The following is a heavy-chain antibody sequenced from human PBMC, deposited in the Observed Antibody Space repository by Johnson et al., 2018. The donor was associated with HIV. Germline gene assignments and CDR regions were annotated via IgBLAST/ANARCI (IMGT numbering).Heavy chain of an antibody. CDR3: ARDAHMVRGVGDAFDI. D-gene: IGHD3-10*01. Sequence: VQLVESGGGLIQPGGSLRLSCVASGFSVSDNYMNWVRQAPGKGLEWVSIIYSGGTSYHADSVRGRFTISRDDSKNTVFLQMNSLRVEDTAVYYCARDAHMVRGVGDAFDIWGQGTMVTVSS. V-gene: IGHV3-53*01. CDR2: IYSGGTS. CDR1: GFSVSDNY. J-gene: IGHJ3*02.